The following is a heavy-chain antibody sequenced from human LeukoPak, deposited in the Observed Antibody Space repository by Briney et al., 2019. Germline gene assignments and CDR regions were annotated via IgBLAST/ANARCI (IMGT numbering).Heavy chain of an antibody. CDR2: IFHSGST. D-gene: IGHD6-13*01. J-gene: IGHJ4*02. CDR1: GGSISSSSW. CDR3: ARHPYSSSWFNY. V-gene: IGHV4-4*02. Sequence: KPSETLSLTCAVSGGSISSSSWWSWVRQPPGKGLEWIGEIFHSGSTNYNPSLKSRVTISVDKSKNQFSLKLNSVTAADTAVYYCARHPYSSSWFNYWGPGTLVTVSS.